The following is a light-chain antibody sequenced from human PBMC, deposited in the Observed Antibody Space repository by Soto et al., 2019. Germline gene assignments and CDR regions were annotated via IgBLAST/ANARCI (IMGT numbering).Light chain of an antibody. J-gene: IGLJ2*01. CDR1: SSNIGSNN. CDR2: SNN. CDR3: EAWDDSLNGVV. V-gene: IGLV1-44*01. Sequence: QSVLTQTPSASGTPGQRVNISCSGSSSNIGSNNVNWYQQLPGTAPKLLIYSNNQRPSGVPDRFSGSKSGTSASLAISGRQSEDEADYYCEAWDDSLNGVVFGGGTKLTVL.